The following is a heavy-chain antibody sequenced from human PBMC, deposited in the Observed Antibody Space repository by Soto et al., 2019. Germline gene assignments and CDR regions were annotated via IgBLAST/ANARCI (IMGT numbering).Heavy chain of an antibody. CDR3: AKVGGYDGSGRYYYMDV. D-gene: IGHD3-22*01. Sequence: GGSLRLSCAASGFTFSSYAMRWVRQAPGKGLEWVSAISGSSGNTYYADSVKGRFTISRDNSKNTLYVQMNSLRAEDTAVYYCAKVGGYDGSGRYYYMDVWGKGTTVTV. V-gene: IGHV3-23*01. CDR1: GFTFSSYA. CDR2: ISGSSGNT. J-gene: IGHJ6*03.